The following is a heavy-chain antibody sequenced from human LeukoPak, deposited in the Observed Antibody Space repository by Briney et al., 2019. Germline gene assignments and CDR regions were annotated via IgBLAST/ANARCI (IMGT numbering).Heavy chain of an antibody. Sequence: GGSLRLSCAASGFTFGSYDMNWVRQAPGKGLEWVSSISSSSSYTYYADSVKGRFTISRDNAKNSLYLQMNSLRAEDTAVYYCARVKDYYDSSGGYWGQGTLVTVSS. CDR2: ISSSSSYT. J-gene: IGHJ4*02. CDR1: GFTFGSYD. CDR3: ARVKDYYDSSGGY. D-gene: IGHD3-22*01. V-gene: IGHV3-21*01.